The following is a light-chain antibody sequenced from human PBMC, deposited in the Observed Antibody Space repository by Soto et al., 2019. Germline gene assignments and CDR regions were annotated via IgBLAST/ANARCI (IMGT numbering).Light chain of an antibody. J-gene: IGLJ1*01. V-gene: IGLV2-14*02. CDR1: GSDIGTYNL. CDR3: NSYTITSARV. CDR2: EVS. Sequence: QSVLTQPASVSGSPGQSITISCTGTGSDIGTYNLVSWYQQHPGGVPKLVIYEVSKRPSGVSNRFSGSKSGNTATLTISGLQAEDEADYYCNSYTITSARVFGTGTKVTVL.